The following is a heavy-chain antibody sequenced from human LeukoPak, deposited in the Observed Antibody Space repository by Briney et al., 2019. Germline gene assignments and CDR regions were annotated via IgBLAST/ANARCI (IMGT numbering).Heavy chain of an antibody. J-gene: IGHJ6*03. CDR1: GFTFSNPW. CDR2: IKQDGSEK. D-gene: IGHD3-10*01. V-gene: IGHV3-7*01. Sequence: PGGSLRLSCAASGFTFSNPWMSWVRQAPGKGLEWVAKIKQDGSEKYYVDSVKGRFTISRDNAKNSLYLQMSSLRAEDTAVYYCARASLGTMVRGVIRYYYMDVWGKGTAVTISS. CDR3: ARASLGTMVRGVIRYYYMDV.